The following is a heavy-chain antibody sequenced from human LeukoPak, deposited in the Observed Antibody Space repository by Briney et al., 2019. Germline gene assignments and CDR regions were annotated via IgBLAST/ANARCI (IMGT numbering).Heavy chain of an antibody. V-gene: IGHV3-53*01. D-gene: IGHD3-3*02. CDR2: IYSGGST. Sequence: GGSLRLSCAASGFTFSSYWMSWVRQAPGKGLEWVSVIYSGGSTYYADSVKGRFTISRDNSKNTLYLQMNSLRAEDTAVYYCARGGSGAFFYYYYYGMDVWGQGTTVTVSS. CDR3: ARGGSGAFFYYYYYGMDV. CDR1: GFTFSSYW. J-gene: IGHJ6*02.